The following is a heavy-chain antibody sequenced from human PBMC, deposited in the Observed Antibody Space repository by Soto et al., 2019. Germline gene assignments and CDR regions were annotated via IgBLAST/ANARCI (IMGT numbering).Heavy chain of an antibody. CDR2: IYSGGTT. CDR3: ARDQHSAQWPYYYGLDV. V-gene: IGHV3-53*01. D-gene: IGHD6-19*01. Sequence: GGSLSLSCAASGITVSTNYMSWCRQAPWKWREWVSIIYSGGTTYYADSVKGRFTISRDNSKNTLSLQMNSLRAEDTAVYYCARDQHSAQWPYYYGLDVWGQGTTVTVSS. J-gene: IGHJ6*02. CDR1: GITVSTNY.